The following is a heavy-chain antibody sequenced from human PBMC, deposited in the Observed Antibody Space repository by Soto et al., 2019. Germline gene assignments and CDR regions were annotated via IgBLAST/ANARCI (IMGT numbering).Heavy chain of an antibody. CDR2: IHSGDTT. Sequence: EVQLVESGGGLVQPGESLRLSCAASGFLVSTNYMSWVRQAPGKGLEWVSVIHSGDTTYYADSVRGRFTISRDISKNTLYLHMNSLRAEDTAVYYCARERNVVVVTEYYFDYWGQGTLPTVSS. D-gene: IGHD2-21*02. CDR1: GFLVSTNY. V-gene: IGHV3-66*01. J-gene: IGHJ4*02. CDR3: ARERNVVVVTEYYFDY.